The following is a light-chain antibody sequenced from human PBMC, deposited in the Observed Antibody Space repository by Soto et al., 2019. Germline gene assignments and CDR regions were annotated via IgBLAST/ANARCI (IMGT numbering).Light chain of an antibody. CDR1: SSDVGGYNY. CDR2: EVS. Sequence: QSALTQPPSASGSPGQSVTISCTGTSSDVGGYNYVSWYQQHPGKAPKLMISEVSKRPSGVPYRFSGSKSGNTASLTVSGVQADDEADYYCSSFAGNNSLVFGGGTKVTVL. V-gene: IGLV2-8*01. J-gene: IGLJ2*01. CDR3: SSFAGNNSLV.